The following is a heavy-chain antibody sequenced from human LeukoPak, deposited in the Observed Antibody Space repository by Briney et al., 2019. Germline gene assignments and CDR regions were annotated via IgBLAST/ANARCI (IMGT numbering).Heavy chain of an antibody. J-gene: IGHJ4*02. CDR1: GYTFTSYG. CDR2: ISAYNGNT. CDR3: ARDSDYYDSSGYYALPTGY. V-gene: IGHV1-18*01. Sequence: ASVKVSXKASGYTFTSYGISWVRQAPGRGLEWMGWISAYNGNTNYAQKLQGRVTMTTDTSTSTAYMELRSLRSDDTAVYYCARDSDYYDSSGYYALPTGYWGQGTLVTVS. D-gene: IGHD3-22*01.